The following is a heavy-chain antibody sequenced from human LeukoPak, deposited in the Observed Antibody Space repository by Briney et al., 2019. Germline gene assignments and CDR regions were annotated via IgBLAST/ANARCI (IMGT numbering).Heavy chain of an antibody. D-gene: IGHD3-3*01. V-gene: IGHV3-23*01. J-gene: IGHJ4*02. CDR2: ISGSGGST. Sequence: GGSLRLSCAASGFTFSSYAMSWVRQAPGKGLEWVSAISGSGGSTYYADSVKGRFTISRDNSKNTLYLQMNSLRAEDTAVYYCAKVASYYDFWSGQTKPYYFDYWGQGTLVTVSS. CDR3: AKVASYYDFWSGQTKPYYFDY. CDR1: GFTFSSYA.